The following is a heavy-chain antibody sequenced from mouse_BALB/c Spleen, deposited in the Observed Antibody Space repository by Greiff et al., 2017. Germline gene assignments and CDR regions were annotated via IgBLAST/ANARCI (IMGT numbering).Heavy chain of an antibody. CDR3: AYYYGSRYYAMDY. CDR2: ISYSGST. CDR1: GDSITSGY. D-gene: IGHD1-1*01. J-gene: IGHJ4*01. Sequence: EVKLMGSGPSLVKPSQTLSLTCSVTGDSITSGYWNWIRKFPGNKLEYMGYISYSGSTYYNPSLKSRISITRDTSKNQYYLQLNSVTTEDTATYYCAYYYGSRYYAMDYWGQGTSVTVSS. V-gene: IGHV3-8*02.